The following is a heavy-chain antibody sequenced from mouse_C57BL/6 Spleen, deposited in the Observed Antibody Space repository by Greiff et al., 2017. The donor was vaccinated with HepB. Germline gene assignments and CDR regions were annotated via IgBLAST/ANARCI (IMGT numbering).Heavy chain of an antibody. D-gene: IGHD2-14*01. CDR3: ARWVPTWYFDV. Sequence: EVKLQQSGPELVKPGASVKMSCKASGYTFTDYNMHWVKQSHGKSLEWIGYINPNNGGTSYNQKFKGKATLTVNKSSSTAYMELRSLTSEDSAVYYCARWVPTWYFDVWGTGTTVTVSS. CDR1: GYTFTDYN. V-gene: IGHV1-22*01. J-gene: IGHJ1*03. CDR2: INPNNGGT.